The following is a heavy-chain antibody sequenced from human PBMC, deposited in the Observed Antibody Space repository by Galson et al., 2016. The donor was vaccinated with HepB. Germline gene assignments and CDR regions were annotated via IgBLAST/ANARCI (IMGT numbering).Heavy chain of an antibody. CDR2: IDTAGGT. CDR1: GFNFKTYD. CDR3: VREGRGIGWRYCDS. D-gene: IGHD6-19*01. J-gene: IGHJ4*02. V-gene: IGHV3-13*01. Sequence: SLRLSCAASGFNFKTYDMHWVRQTAGKGLECIAGIDTAGGTSYADSVKGRFTMSRDNAKNSLYLQMDTLTAGDTGVYYCVREGRGIGWRYCDSWGRGTLVTVSS.